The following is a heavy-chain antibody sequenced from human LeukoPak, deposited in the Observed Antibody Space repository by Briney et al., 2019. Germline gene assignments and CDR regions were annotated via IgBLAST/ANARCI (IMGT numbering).Heavy chain of an antibody. J-gene: IGHJ4*02. CDR2: INPNSGGT. V-gene: IGHV1-2*02. Sequence: ASVKVSCKASGGTFSSYAISWVRQAPGQGLEWMGWINPNSGGTNYAQKFQGRVTMTRDTSISTAYMELSRLRSDDTAVYYCARGSRRAVAGRFDYWGQGTLVTVSS. CDR1: GGTFSSYA. CDR3: ARGSRRAVAGRFDY. D-gene: IGHD6-19*01.